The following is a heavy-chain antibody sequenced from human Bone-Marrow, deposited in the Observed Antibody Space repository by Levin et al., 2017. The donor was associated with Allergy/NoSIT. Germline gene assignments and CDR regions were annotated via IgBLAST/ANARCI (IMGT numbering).Heavy chain of an antibody. D-gene: IGHD2-2*01. J-gene: IGHJ6*03. CDR2: FDPEDGET. Sequence: GESLKISCKVSGYTLTELSMHWVRQAPGKGLEWMGGFDPEDGETIYAQKFQGRVTMTEDTSTDTAYMELSSLRSEDTAVYYCATTEVPAAMPMDVWGKGTTVTVSS. V-gene: IGHV1-24*01. CDR3: ATTEVPAAMPMDV. CDR1: GYTLTELS.